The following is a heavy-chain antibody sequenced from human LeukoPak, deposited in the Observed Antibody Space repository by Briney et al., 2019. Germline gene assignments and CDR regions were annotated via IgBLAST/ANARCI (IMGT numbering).Heavy chain of an antibody. D-gene: IGHD6-13*01. J-gene: IGHJ4*02. V-gene: IGHV3-30-3*01. CDR3: ARAAGTGPFDY. CDR2: ISHDGSKK. CDR1: GFAFSSYA. Sequence: QPGGSLRLSCAASGFAFSSYAVHWVRQAPGKGLECVAVISHDGSKKYYADSVKGRFTISRDNAKNSLYLQMNSLRAEDTAVYFCARAAGTGPFDYWGQGTLVTVSS.